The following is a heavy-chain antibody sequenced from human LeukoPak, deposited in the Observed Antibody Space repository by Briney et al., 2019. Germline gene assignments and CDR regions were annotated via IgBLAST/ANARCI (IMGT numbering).Heavy chain of an antibody. Sequence: SETLSLTCAVYGESFSDYYWSWIRQPPGKGLEWIGEINHSGSTNYSPSLKSRVTISVNTSKNQFSLKLSSVTAADTAVYYCARMGGYSYGYRDYYYYYMDVWGKGTTVTISS. CDR3: ARMGGYSYGYRDYYYYYMDV. D-gene: IGHD5-18*01. CDR2: INHSGST. CDR1: GESFSDYY. V-gene: IGHV4-34*01. J-gene: IGHJ6*03.